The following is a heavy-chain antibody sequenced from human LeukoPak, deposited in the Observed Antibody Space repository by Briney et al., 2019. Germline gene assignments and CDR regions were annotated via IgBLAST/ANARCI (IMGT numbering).Heavy chain of an antibody. CDR1: GYTFTNYW. J-gene: IGHJ4*02. Sequence: GESLKISCKGSGYTFTNYWIGWVRQMPGKGLEFMGIIYPGDSDTRYSPSFQGQVTISVDKSINTAYLQWSSLKASDTAIYFCARQDGMAIYYFDYWGQGALVTVSS. CDR2: IYPGDSDT. D-gene: IGHD5-24*01. CDR3: ARQDGMAIYYFDY. V-gene: IGHV5-51*01.